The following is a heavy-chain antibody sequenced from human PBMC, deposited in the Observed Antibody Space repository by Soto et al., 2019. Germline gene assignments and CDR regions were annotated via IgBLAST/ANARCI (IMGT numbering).Heavy chain of an antibody. CDR1: GFTFTRYS. V-gene: IGHV3-21*06. CDR2: ISSTTNYI. CDR3: ARESEDLTSNFDY. J-gene: IGHJ4*02. Sequence: GGSLRLSCASSGFTFTRYSMNWVREAPGKGLEWVSSISSTTNYIYYGDSMKGRFTISRDNAKNSLYLEMNSLRAEDTAVYYCARESEDLTSNFDYWGQGTLVTVSS.